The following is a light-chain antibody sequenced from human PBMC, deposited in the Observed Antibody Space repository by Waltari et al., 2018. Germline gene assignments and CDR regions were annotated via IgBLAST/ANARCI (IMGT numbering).Light chain of an antibody. CDR3: SSYARSDNSVL. V-gene: IGLV2-23*01. CDR2: EGT. J-gene: IGLJ2*01. Sequence: QSALTQPASVSGSPGQSITISCTGSTSDVGGYNLVPWYRQFPNKAPQLIIYEGTRRPSGVSSRFSASKSGNTASLTISGLQAEDEALYFCSSYARSDNSVLFGGGTQLSV. CDR1: TSDVGGYNL.